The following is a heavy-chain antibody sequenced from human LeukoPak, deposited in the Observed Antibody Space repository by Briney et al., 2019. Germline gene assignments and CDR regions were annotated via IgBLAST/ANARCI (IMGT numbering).Heavy chain of an antibody. D-gene: IGHD6-19*01. CDR3: AVLPGIAVAVIDY. Sequence: PGGSLRLSCAASGFTFSSYAMSWVRQAPGKGLEWVPAISGSGGSTYYADSVKGRFTISRDNSKNTLYLQMNSLRAEDTAVYYCAVLPGIAVAVIDYWGQGTLVTVSS. CDR1: GFTFSSYA. V-gene: IGHV3-23*01. J-gene: IGHJ4*02. CDR2: ISGSGGST.